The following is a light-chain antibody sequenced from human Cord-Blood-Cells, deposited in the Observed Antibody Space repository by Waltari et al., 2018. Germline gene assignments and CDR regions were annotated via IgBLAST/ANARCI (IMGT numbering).Light chain of an antibody. CDR3: QQYGISLYC. V-gene: IGKV3-20*01. CDR2: GAS. CDR1: QSVRSSY. J-gene: IGKJ2*03. Sequence: EIVLTQSPGTLPLSPGERATLPCRASQSVRSSYLAWYQQKPGQAPRLLIYGASSRATGIPDRFSGGGSGTDFTLTISRLEPEDFAVYYCQQYGISLYCFGQGTKLEIK.